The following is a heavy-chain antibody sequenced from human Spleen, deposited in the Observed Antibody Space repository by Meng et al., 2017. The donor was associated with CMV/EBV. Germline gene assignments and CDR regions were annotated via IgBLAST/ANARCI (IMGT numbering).Heavy chain of an antibody. CDR2: INPSGGST. D-gene: IGHD2-2*01. J-gene: IGHJ6*02. V-gene: IGHV1-46*01. CDR1: GYTFTSYY. Sequence: ASVKVSCKASGYTFTSYYMHWVRQAPGQGLEWMGIINPSGGSTSYAQKFQGRVTMTRDTSTSTVYMELSSLRSEDTAVYYCARDSPDIVEVPAAMAGYGMDVWGQGTTVTVSS. CDR3: ARDSPDIVEVPAAMAGYGMDV.